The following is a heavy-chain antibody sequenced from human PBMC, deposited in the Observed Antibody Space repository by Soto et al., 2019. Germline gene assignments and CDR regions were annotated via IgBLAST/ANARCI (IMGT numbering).Heavy chain of an antibody. CDR1: GGSITGYY. J-gene: IGHJ5*02. CDR3: ARHSYYSNPLRFDP. Sequence: QVQLQESGPGLVQPSETLSLTCTVSGGSITGYYWSWIRQPPGKGPEWIGNIHHSGSTNYNPSHKSRVTISVDTSKNQFSLRLSSVTAAETAVYYCARHSYYSNPLRFDPWGQGTLVTVSS. D-gene: IGHD4-4*01. CDR2: IHHSGST. V-gene: IGHV4-59*08.